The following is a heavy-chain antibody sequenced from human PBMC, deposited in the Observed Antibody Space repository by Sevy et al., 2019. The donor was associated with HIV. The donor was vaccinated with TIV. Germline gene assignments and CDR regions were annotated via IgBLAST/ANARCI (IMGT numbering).Heavy chain of an antibody. J-gene: IGHJ4*02. V-gene: IGHV3-23*01. CDR3: GKVSIFGVGGFYDY. CDR2: ITGDGVKT. D-gene: IGHD3-3*01. CDR1: AFTFSSYA. Sequence: GGSLRLSCAASAFTFSSYAMSWVRQAPGKGLEWVSTITGDGVKTYYTDSVKGRFTISRDNSKNTVYLQMNNLRAEDTAVYYCGKVSIFGVGGFYDYWGQGTLVTVSS.